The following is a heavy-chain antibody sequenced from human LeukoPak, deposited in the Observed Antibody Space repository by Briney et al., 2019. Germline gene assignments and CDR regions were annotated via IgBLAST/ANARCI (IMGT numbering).Heavy chain of an antibody. J-gene: IGHJ3*02. CDR3: ARLCSSTSCYYSDAFDI. CDR1: GGSISSGSYY. D-gene: IGHD2-2*01. CDR2: IYTSGST. Sequence: SETLSLTCTVSGGSISSGSYYWRWIRQPAGKGLEWIGRIYTSGSTNYNPSLKSRVTISVDTSKNQFSLKLSSVTAADTAVYYCARLCSSTSCYYSDAFDIWGQGTMVTVSS. V-gene: IGHV4-61*02.